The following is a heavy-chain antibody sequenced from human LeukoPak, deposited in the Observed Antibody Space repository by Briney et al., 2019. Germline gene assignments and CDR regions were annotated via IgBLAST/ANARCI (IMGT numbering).Heavy chain of an antibody. CDR3: AAQLVATADLDY. V-gene: IGHV4-30-4*01. CDR1: GGSISTGDYY. Sequence: PSEPLSLTCTVSGGSISTGDYYWSWFRQPPGKGLEWIGYIYYSGSTSYNPSLKSRLTISVDTSKNQFTLKLRSVTAADTAVYYCAAQLVATADLDYWGQGTLVTVSS. D-gene: IGHD5-12*01. CDR2: IYYSGST. J-gene: IGHJ4*02.